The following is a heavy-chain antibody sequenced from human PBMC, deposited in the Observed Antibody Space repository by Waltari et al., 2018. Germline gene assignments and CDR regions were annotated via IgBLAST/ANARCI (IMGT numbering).Heavy chain of an antibody. CDR3: ARNFDS. V-gene: IGHV4-4*02. CDR1: GVSINSNW. CDR2: ISHSGST. J-gene: IGHJ4*02. Sequence: QVQLQEPGPGLVKPSETLSLTCAVSGVSINSNWWSWVRQPPGKGLEGIGEISHSGSTGYNPSLESRVTISLDKSNNQLSLKMNSVTAADTAVYYCARNFDSWGQGTLVTISS.